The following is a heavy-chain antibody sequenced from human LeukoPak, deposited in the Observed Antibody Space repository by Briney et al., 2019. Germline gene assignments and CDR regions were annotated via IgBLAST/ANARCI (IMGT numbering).Heavy chain of an antibody. CDR2: IKQDGSEK. Sequence: GGSLRLSCAASGFTFSSYWMSWVRQAPGKGLEWVANIKQDGSEKYYVDSVKGRFTISRDNAKNSLYLQMNSLRAEDTAVYYCARDLEYYYGSGSDYWGQGTLVTVSS. CDR3: ARDLEYYYGSGSDY. V-gene: IGHV3-7*01. CDR1: GFTFSSYW. J-gene: IGHJ4*02. D-gene: IGHD3-10*01.